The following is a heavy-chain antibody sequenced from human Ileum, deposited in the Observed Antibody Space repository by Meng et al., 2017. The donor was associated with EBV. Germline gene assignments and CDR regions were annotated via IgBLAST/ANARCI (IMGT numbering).Heavy chain of an antibody. CDR1: GGTFSSYA. Sequence: QVQLAQCGAEVKRPGASVKVSCKASGGTFSSYAISWVRQAPGQGLEWMGGIIPALGTPKYARKFQDRLTITADKSTSTGYMELHSLTSNDTAVYFCARGTGTDYWGQGTLVTVSS. J-gene: IGHJ4*02. V-gene: IGHV1-69*06. CDR2: IIPALGTP. CDR3: ARGTGTDY. D-gene: IGHD3-10*01.